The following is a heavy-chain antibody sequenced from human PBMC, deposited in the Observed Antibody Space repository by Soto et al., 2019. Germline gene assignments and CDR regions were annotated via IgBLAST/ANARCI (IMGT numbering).Heavy chain of an antibody. J-gene: IGHJ5*02. D-gene: IGHD3-3*01. V-gene: IGHV4-34*01. CDR3: ARGKVTIFGVVIIRGFDP. CDR1: GGSFSGYY. CDR2: INHSGST. Sequence: SETLSLTCAVYGGSFSGYYWSWIRQPPGKGLEWIGEINHSGSTNYNPSLKSRVTISVDTSKNQFSLKLSSVTAADTAVYYCARGKVTIFGVVIIRGFDPWGQGTLVTVS.